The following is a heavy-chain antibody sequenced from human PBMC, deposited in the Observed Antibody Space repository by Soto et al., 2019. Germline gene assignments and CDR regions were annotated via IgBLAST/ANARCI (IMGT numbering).Heavy chain of an antibody. V-gene: IGHV4-59*01. D-gene: IGHD3-22*01. CDR1: GGSISSYY. Sequence: SQTLSLTCTVSGGSISSYYWSWIRQPPGKGLEWIGYIYYSGSTHYNPSLKSRVTISVDTSKNQFSLKLSSVTAADTAVYYCARAWDPSGPYYYDSSGYFSAFDILGQGTMVTVSS. CDR2: IYYSGST. CDR3: ARAWDPSGPYYYDSSGYFSAFDI. J-gene: IGHJ3*02.